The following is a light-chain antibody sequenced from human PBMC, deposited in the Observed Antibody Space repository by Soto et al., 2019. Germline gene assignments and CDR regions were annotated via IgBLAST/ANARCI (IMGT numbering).Light chain of an antibody. J-gene: IGKJ1*01. Sequence: EIVLTQSPGTLSLSPGERATLSCMASQSVTSTDLAWYQQKPGQAPRLLIHGASSRATGIPDRFSGSGSGTDVTLTIRRLDPEDFAVYYCHQYAGSPPWTFGQGTKVEIK. CDR1: QSVTSTD. V-gene: IGKV3-20*01. CDR3: HQYAGSPPWT. CDR2: GAS.